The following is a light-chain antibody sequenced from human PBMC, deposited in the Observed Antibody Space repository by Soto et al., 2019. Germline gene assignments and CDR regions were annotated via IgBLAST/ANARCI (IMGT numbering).Light chain of an antibody. Sequence: EMVLTQSPGTLSLSPGDRATLSCRASQSVSSNLAWYQQKPGQAPRLLIYGASSRATGIPDRFSGSGSGTDFTLTISRLEPGDFAVYYCQQFGSSPRTFGQGTKVDI. J-gene: IGKJ1*01. V-gene: IGKV3-20*01. CDR2: GAS. CDR1: QSVSSN. CDR3: QQFGSSPRT.